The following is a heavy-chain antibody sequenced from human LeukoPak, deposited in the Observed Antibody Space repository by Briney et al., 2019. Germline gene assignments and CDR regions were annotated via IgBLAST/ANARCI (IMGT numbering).Heavy chain of an antibody. CDR1: GGSISSSSYY. CDR3: ARGTRIAAARSGFDY. V-gene: IGHV4-39*01. CDR2: IYYSGST. Sequence: SETLSLTCTVSGGSISSSSYYWGWIRQPPGKGLEWIGSIYYSGSTYYNPSLKSRITISVDTSKNQFSPKLSSVTAADTAVYYCARGTRIAAARSGFDYWGQGTLVTVSS. D-gene: IGHD6-13*01. J-gene: IGHJ4*02.